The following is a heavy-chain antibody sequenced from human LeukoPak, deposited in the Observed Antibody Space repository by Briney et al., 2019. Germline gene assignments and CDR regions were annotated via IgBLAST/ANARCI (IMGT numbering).Heavy chain of an antibody. J-gene: IGHJ4*02. D-gene: IGHD3-3*01. V-gene: IGHV4-30-4*08. Sequence: PSETLSLTCTVSGGSTSSGDYYWSWIRQPPGKGLEWIGYIYYSGSTYYNPSLKSRVIISVDTSKNQFSLKLSSVTAADTAVYYCARESRFLEWSADYWGQGTLVTVSS. CDR3: ARESRFLEWSADY. CDR1: GGSTSSGDYY. CDR2: IYYSGST.